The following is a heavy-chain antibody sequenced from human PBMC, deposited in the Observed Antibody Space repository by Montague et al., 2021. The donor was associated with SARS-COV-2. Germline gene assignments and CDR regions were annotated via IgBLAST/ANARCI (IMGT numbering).Heavy chain of an antibody. Sequence: PALVKPPQTLTLTCTFSGFSLSTSGMCVSWIRQPPGKALEWLALIDWDDDKYYSTSLKTRLTISKDTSKNQVVLTMTNMDPVDTATYYCARIRDYDILTGSYSGFDYWGQGTLVTVSS. CDR2: IDWDDDK. V-gene: IGHV2-70*01. CDR1: GFSLSTSGMC. J-gene: IGHJ4*02. D-gene: IGHD3-9*01. CDR3: ARIRDYDILTGSYSGFDY.